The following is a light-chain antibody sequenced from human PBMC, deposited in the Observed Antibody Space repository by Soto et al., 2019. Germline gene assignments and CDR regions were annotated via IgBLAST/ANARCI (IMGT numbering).Light chain of an antibody. CDR3: QTWGTGIQV. V-gene: IGLV4-69*01. J-gene: IGLJ3*02. CDR2: LNSDGSH. CDR1: SGHSNFA. Sequence: QSVLTQSPSASASLGASVKLTCTLSSGHSNFAIAWHQQQPEKGPRYLMHLNSDGSHNKGDGIPDRFSGSSSGAERYLTISSLQSEDEADYYCQTWGTGIQVFGGGTKVTVL.